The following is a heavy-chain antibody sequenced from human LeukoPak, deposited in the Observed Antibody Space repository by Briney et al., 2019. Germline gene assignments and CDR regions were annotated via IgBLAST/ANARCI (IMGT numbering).Heavy chain of an antibody. V-gene: IGHV3-23*01. Sequence: GSLRLSCAASGFTFSSYAMSWVRQAPGKGLKWVSAISGSGGSTYYADSVKGRFTISRDNSKNTLYLQMNSLRAEDTAVYYCAKDFYGSGSPWGRWFDPWGQGTLVTVSS. J-gene: IGHJ5*02. CDR3: AKDFYGSGSPWGRWFDP. D-gene: IGHD3-10*01. CDR2: ISGSGGST. CDR1: GFTFSSYA.